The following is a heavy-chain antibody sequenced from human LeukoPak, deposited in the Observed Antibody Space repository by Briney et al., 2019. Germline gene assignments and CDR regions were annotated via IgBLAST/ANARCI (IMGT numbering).Heavy chain of an antibody. D-gene: IGHD2-2*01. CDR3: ARDSYCSSTSCYAFDI. V-gene: IGHV1-69*05. CDR2: IIPIFGAA. J-gene: IGHJ3*02. CDR1: GGTFSSYA. Sequence: SVKASCKASGGTFSSYAISWVRQAPGQGLEWMGGIIPIFGAAYYAQNFQGRVTITTDESTSTAYMELSSLRSEDTAMYYCARDSYCSSTSCYAFDIWGQGTMVTVSS.